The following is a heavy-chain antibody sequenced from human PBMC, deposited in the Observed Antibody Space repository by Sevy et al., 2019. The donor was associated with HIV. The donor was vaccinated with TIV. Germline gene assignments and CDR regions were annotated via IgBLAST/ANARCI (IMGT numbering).Heavy chain of an antibody. CDR2: ISGSGGST. J-gene: IGHJ4*02. Sequence: GGSLRLSCAASGFTFSSYAMSWVRQAPGKGLEWVSAISGSGGSTYYADSVKGRFTISRDNSKNRLYPQMNSLRAEDTAVYYCATLGYSGYDDVLDYWGQGTLVTVSS. CDR3: ATLGYSGYDDVLDY. CDR1: GFTFSSYA. D-gene: IGHD5-12*01. V-gene: IGHV3-23*01.